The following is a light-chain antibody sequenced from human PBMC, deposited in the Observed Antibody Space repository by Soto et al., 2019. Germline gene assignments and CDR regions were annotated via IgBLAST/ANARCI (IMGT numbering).Light chain of an antibody. CDR3: QQYGSSPYT. V-gene: IGKV3-20*01. Sequence: EIVLTQSPDTLSLSPGERATLSCRASQTVSSSYLAWYQQKPGQAPRILIYGASFRATGIPDRFSGSGSGTDFTLSISSLEPEDFAVYFCQQYGSSPYTFGQGTKLEI. J-gene: IGKJ2*01. CDR1: QTVSSSY. CDR2: GAS.